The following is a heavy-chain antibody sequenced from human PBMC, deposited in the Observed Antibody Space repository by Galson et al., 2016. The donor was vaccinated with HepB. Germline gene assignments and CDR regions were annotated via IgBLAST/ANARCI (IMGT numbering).Heavy chain of an antibody. CDR3: AKGTTRQRLVWADY. CDR2: VSGSGGIT. D-gene: IGHD6-13*01. V-gene: IGHV3-23*01. J-gene: IGHJ4*02. CDR1: GFTFSSYA. Sequence: SLRLSCAASGFTFSSYAMNWVRQAPGKGLEWVSTVSGSGGITYYADSVKGRFTISRDNSKNTLYLQMNSLRAEDTAVYYCAKGTTRQRLVWADYWGQGTLVTVSS.